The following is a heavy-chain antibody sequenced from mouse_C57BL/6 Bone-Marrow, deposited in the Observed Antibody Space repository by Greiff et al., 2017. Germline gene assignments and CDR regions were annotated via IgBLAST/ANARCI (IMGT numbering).Heavy chain of an antibody. V-gene: IGHV1-64*01. D-gene: IGHD2-1*01. Sequence: QVQLQQPGAELVKPGASVKLSCKASGYTFTSYWMHWVKQRPGQGLEWIGMIHPNSGSTNYNEKFKSKATLTVDKSSSQAYMQLSSLTSEDAAFYYCARRAPFYYGNSYYFDYWGQGTTLTVSS. CDR2: IHPNSGST. CDR1: GYTFTSYW. CDR3: ARRAPFYYGNSYYFDY. J-gene: IGHJ2*01.